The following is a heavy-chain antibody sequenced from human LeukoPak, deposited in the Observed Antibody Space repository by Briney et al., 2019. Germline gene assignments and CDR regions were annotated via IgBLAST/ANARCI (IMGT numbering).Heavy chain of an antibody. V-gene: IGHV1-69*04. D-gene: IGHD3-9*01. CDR2: IIPILGIA. Sequence: ASVKVSCKASGGTFSSYAISWVRQAPGQGLEWMGRIIPILGIANYAQKFQGRVTITADKSTSTAYMELSSLRSEDTAVYYCALGLYYDILTGYYYYYGMDVWGQGTTVTVSS. J-gene: IGHJ6*02. CDR3: ALGLYYDILTGYYYYYGMDV. CDR1: GGTFSSYA.